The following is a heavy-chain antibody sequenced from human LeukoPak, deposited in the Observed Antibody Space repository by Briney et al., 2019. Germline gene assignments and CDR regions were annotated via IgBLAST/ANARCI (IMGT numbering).Heavy chain of an antibody. D-gene: IGHD2-15*01. CDR2: IYTSGST. J-gene: IGHJ5*02. CDR1: GGSISSGGYY. CDR3: ARAVDGGWFDP. V-gene: IGHV4-61*02. Sequence: SQTLSLTCTVSGGSISSGGYYWSWIRQPAGKGLEWIGRIYTSGSTNYNPSLKSRVTMSVDTSKNQFSLKLSSVTAADTAVYYCARAVDGGWFDPWGQGTLVTVSS.